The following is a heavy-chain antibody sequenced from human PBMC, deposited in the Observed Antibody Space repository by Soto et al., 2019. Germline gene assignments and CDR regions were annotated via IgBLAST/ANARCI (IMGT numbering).Heavy chain of an antibody. J-gene: IGHJ5*02. Sequence: LRLSCAAPGFTFSSYAMSWVRQAPGKGLEWVSSITGGGENTHYADSVKGRFTISRDNSMNTLSLQMNTLRVEDTAVYHCAKGRIAVAAPYNWFDPWGQGTQVTVSS. CDR3: AKGRIAVAAPYNWFDP. D-gene: IGHD6-19*01. V-gene: IGHV3-23*01. CDR1: GFTFSSYA. CDR2: ITGGGENT.